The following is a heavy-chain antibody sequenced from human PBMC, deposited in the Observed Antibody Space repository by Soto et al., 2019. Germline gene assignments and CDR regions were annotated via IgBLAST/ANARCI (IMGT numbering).Heavy chain of an antibody. J-gene: IGHJ4*02. CDR1: TQYG. CDR3: AKDPSTGPADY. V-gene: IGHV3-23*01. D-gene: IGHD3-9*01. CDR2: IGPTGNT. Sequence: GGSLRLSCTSFTQYGMSWIRRPPGKGLEWISTIGPTGNTHYADYVAGRFTIASDDSTNTLYLQMNSLRVDDTGVYYCAKDPSTGPADYWGQGTLVTVSS.